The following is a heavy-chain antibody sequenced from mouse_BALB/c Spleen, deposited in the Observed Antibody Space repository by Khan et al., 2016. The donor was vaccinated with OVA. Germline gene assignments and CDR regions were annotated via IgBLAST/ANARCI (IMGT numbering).Heavy chain of an antibody. CDR2: INYSGSA. J-gene: IGHJ4*01. CDR3: ARAGSRYNYAMDY. Sequence: VQLKESGPGLVKPSQSLSLTCTVTGYSITSDYAWNWIRQFPGNKLVWMGYINYSGSANYNPALKSRISITRDTSKNQFFLQLNSVTTADSATYYCARAGSRYNYAMDYWGQGTSVTVSS. V-gene: IGHV3-2*02. CDR1: GYSITSDYA. D-gene: IGHD1-1*01.